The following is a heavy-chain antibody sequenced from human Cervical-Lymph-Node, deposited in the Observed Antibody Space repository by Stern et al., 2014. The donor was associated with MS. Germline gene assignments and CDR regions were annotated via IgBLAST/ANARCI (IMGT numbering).Heavy chain of an antibody. CDR2: LNPNRGVT. Sequence: QVQLVQSGAEVKKPGASVRVSCRASGYTFTGYNIHWVRQAPGQGLEWMGWLNPNRGVTNYAQKFQGRVTMTRDTSGSTAYMEVSSLTSDDTAVYYCARGIGWYQALDSWGQGTLVTVSS. CDR3: ARGIGWYQALDS. CDR1: GYTFTGYN. V-gene: IGHV1-2*02. D-gene: IGHD6-19*01. J-gene: IGHJ4*02.